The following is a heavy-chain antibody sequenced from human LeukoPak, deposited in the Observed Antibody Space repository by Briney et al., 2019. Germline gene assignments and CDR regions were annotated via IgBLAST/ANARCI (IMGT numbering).Heavy chain of an antibody. V-gene: IGHV3-13*01. CDR1: GFTFSSYD. Sequence: GGSLRLSCAASGFTFSSYDMHWVRQATGKGLEWVSAIGTAGDTYYPGSVKGRFTISRENAKNSLYLQMNSLRAGDTAVYYCARGDSSGYDDAFDIWGQGTMVTVSS. D-gene: IGHD3-22*01. J-gene: IGHJ3*02. CDR2: IGTAGDT. CDR3: ARGDSSGYDDAFDI.